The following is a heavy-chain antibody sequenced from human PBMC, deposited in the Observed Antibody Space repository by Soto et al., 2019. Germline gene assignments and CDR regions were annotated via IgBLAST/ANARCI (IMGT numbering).Heavy chain of an antibody. J-gene: IGHJ4*02. CDR1: GFTVSSNY. Sequence: EVQLVESGGGLVQPGGSLRLSCSASGFTVSSNYMSWVRQAPGKGLEWVSVIYSGGSTYYADSVKGRFTISRDNSKNTLYLQMNSLRAEDTAVYYCARGSTMIRGDYWGQGTLVTVSS. CDR3: ARGSTMIRGDY. V-gene: IGHV3-66*01. CDR2: IYSGGST. D-gene: IGHD3-22*01.